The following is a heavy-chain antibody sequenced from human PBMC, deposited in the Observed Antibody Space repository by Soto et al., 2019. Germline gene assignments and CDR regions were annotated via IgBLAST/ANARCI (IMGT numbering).Heavy chain of an antibody. CDR3: ASTVAVAVSAFDI. Sequence: PGGSLRLSCAASGFTVSSNYMSWVRQAPGKGLEWVSVIYSGGSTYYADSVKGRFTISRDNSKNTLYLQMNSLRAEDTAVYYCASTVAVAVSAFDIWGQGTMVT. V-gene: IGHV3-66*01. CDR1: GFTVSSNY. J-gene: IGHJ3*02. CDR2: IYSGGST. D-gene: IGHD6-19*01.